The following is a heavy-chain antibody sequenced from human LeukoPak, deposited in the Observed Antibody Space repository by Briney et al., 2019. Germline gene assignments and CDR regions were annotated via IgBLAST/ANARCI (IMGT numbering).Heavy chain of an antibody. V-gene: IGHV4-59*01. CDR1: GGPISSYY. Sequence: SETLSLTCTVSGGPISSYYWSWIRQPPGKGLEWIGYIYYSGSTNYNPSLKSRVTISVDTSKNQFSLKLSSVTAADTAVYYCARDRGSHYDILTGYYRPGAFDIWGQGTMVTVSS. CDR2: IYYSGST. J-gene: IGHJ3*02. D-gene: IGHD3-9*01. CDR3: ARDRGSHYDILTGYYRPGAFDI.